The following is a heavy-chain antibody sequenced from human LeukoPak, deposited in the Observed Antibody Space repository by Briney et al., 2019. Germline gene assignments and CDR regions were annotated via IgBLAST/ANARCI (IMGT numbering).Heavy chain of an antibody. CDR1: GFTFRSYW. V-gene: IGHV3-74*01. CDR3: VRVAVGEYHFDH. D-gene: IGHD6-19*01. J-gene: IGHJ4*02. CDR2: INPDGRTI. Sequence: PGGSLRLSCAASGFTFRSYWMHWVRQAPGKGLVWVSRINPDGRTISYADSVKDRFTISRDNAKNTLYLQMNSLRAEDTAVYYCVRVAVGEYHFDHWGQGTLVTVSS.